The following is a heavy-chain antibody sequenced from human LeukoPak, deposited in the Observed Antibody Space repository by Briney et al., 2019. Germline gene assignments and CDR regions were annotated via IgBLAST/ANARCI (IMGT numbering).Heavy chain of an antibody. CDR1: GGSISSYY. V-gene: IGHV4-59*01. CDR3: ATSVLPVDYFDY. D-gene: IGHD2-2*01. J-gene: IGHJ4*02. Sequence: SETLSLTCTVSGGSISSYYWSWIRQPPGKGLEWIGYIYYSGSTNYKPSLKSRVTISLDTSKSQFSLKLSSVTAADTAVYYCATSVLPVDYFDYWGQGTLVTVSS. CDR2: IYYSGST.